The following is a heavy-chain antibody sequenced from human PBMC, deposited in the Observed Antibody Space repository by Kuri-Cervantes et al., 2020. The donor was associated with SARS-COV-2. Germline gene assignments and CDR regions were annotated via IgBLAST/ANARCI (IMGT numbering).Heavy chain of an antibody. J-gene: IGHJ4*02. CDR2: IGPSGTTK. Sequence: GESLKISCTASGFIFSDYYMTWIRQAPGKGLEWVSNIGPSGTTKYYADSVKGRFTISRDNSKNTLYLQMNSLRAEDTAVYYCAREWIVVVPAAIGYWGQGTLVTVSS. CDR1: GFIFSDYY. D-gene: IGHD2-2*02. V-gene: IGHV3-11*04. CDR3: AREWIVVVPAAIGY.